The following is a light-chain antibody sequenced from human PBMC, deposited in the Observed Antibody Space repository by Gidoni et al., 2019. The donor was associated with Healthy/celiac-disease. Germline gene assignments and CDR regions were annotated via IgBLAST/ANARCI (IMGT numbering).Light chain of an antibody. CDR1: QSISSQ. CDR3: QQSYSTTCS. V-gene: IGKV1-39*01. Sequence: DIQMTQSPSSLPASVGDRVTITCRASQSISSQLNWYQQKPGKAPKLLIYAASSLQSGVPSRFSGSGSGTDFTLTISSLQPEDFATYYCQQSYSTTCSFGQGTKLEIK. J-gene: IGKJ2*04. CDR2: AAS.